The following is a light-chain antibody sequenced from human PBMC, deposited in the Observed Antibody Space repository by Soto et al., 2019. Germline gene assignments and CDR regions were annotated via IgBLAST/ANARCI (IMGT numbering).Light chain of an antibody. V-gene: IGLV2-14*01. CDR3: ISYKTDDTFV. CDR1: RSDNGASNS. J-gene: IGLJ1*01. Sequence: QSALAQPASVSGSPGQSITISCAGTRSDNGASNSVSWYQHLPGRSPTLIIYEATNRPSGVSERFSGSKAGDTASLTISGLPADDEAEYFCISYKTDDTFVFGSGIKVTVL. CDR2: EAT.